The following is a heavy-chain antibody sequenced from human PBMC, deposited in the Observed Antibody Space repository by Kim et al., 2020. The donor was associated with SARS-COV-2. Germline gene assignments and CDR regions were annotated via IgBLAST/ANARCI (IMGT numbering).Heavy chain of an antibody. V-gene: IGHV3-11*04. J-gene: IGHJ4*02. Sequence: KGRFTISRDNAKNSLYLQMNSLRAEDTAVYYCARYEYYDILTGYYKPLDYWGQGTLVTVSS. CDR3: ARYEYYDILTGYYKPLDY. D-gene: IGHD3-9*01.